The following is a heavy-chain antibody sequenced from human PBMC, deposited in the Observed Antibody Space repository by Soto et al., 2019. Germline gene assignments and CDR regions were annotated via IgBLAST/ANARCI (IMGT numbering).Heavy chain of an antibody. CDR2: VHPNSGGT. J-gene: IGHJ6*02. CDR1: GYTFSVYH. V-gene: IGHV1-2*02. CDR3: AKELQRGMDV. Sequence: QVHLVQSGAEVKQPGASVKVSCNASGYTFSVYHMHWVRQAPGQGLEWMGWVHPNSGGTNYAQSFEGRVTMTRDTSINTAYMELSRLTSDDTAVYYCAKELQRGMDVWGQGTTVNVSS. D-gene: IGHD4-4*01.